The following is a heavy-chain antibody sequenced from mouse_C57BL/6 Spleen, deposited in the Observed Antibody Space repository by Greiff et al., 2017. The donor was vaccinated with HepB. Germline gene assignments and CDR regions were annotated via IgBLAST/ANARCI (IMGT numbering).Heavy chain of an antibody. CDR2: IYPGSGST. D-gene: IGHD4-1*01. CDR1: GYTFTSYW. CDR3: ARWGSNWDVYYFDD. Sequence: QVHVKQPGAELVKPGASVKMSCKASGYTFTSYWITWVKQRPGQGLEWIGDIYPGSGSTNYNEKFESKATLTVDTSSSTAYMQLSSLPSEGSAVYDCARWGSNWDVYYFDDWGQGTTLTVSS. J-gene: IGHJ2*01. V-gene: IGHV1-55*01.